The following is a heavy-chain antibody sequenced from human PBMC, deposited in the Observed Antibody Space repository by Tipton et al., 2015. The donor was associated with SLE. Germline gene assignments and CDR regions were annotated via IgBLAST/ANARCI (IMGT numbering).Heavy chain of an antibody. Sequence: LSLTCAVSGFSFNGYPLHWVRQAPGKGLEWVADISSEGTLKYYADSVKGRFTISKDNSRNTLHLEMNSPRTDDTAIYYCARGLRFWYFDVWGRGTLVTVSS. CDR2: ISSEGTLK. CDR1: GFSFNGYP. V-gene: IGHV3-30*01. J-gene: IGHJ2*01. CDR3: ARGLRFWYFDV. D-gene: IGHD3-16*01.